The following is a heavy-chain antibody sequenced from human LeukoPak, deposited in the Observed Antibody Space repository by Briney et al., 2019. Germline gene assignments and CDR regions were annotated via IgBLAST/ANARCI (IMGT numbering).Heavy chain of an antibody. CDR2: ISYDGSNK. D-gene: IGHD3-22*01. J-gene: IGHJ4*02. CDR3: ARRYDSSGLCDY. V-gene: IGHV3-30*04. Sequence: GGSLRLSCAASGSTFSSYAMHWVRQAPGKGLEWVAVISYDGSNKYYADSVKGRFTISRDNSKNTLYLQMNSLRAEDTAVYYCARRYDSSGLCDYWGQGTLVTVSS. CDR1: GSTFSSYA.